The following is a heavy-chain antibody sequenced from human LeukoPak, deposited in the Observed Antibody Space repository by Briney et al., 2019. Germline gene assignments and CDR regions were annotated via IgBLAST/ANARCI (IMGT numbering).Heavy chain of an antibody. V-gene: IGHV3-74*01. J-gene: IGHJ6*03. CDR1: GFTFSSYW. D-gene: IGHD3-22*01. CDR3: ARDYYDRSGYYYYYMDV. CDR2: INSDGSST. Sequence: PGGSLRLSCAASGFTFSSYWVHWVRQAPGKGLVWVSRINSDGSSTSYADSVKGRFTISRDNAKNTLYLQMNSLRAEDTAVYYGARDYYDRSGYYYYYMDVWGKGTTVTVSS.